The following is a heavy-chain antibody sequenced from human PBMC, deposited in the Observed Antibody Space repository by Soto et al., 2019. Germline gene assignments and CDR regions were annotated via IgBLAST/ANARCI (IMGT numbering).Heavy chain of an antibody. V-gene: IGHV1-2*02. CDR3: ATDKVAFDM. Sequence: QVQLVQSGAEVKKPGASVKVSCKASGYIFTGYYIQWVRQAPGQGLEWMGWINTKTGGTKYAQKFQGRVTMTRDTSINTAYMEVSRLRSDDTAAYYCATDKVAFDMWGQGTMVTVSS. CDR1: GYIFTGYY. J-gene: IGHJ3*02. D-gene: IGHD3-9*01. CDR2: INTKTGGT.